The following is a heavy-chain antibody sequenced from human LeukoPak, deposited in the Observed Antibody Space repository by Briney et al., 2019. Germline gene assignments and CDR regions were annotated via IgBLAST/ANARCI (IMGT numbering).Heavy chain of an antibody. Sequence: GASVKVSCKASGYTFTSYHMHWVRQAPGQGLEWMGIINPSGGTTNYGQKFRGRVTMTRDMSTSTVYMELSSLRSEDTAVYYCARSWSGRFGELHYWGQGILVTVSS. CDR3: ARSWSGRFGELHY. CDR1: GYTFTSYH. J-gene: IGHJ4*02. CDR2: INPSGGTT. D-gene: IGHD3-16*01. V-gene: IGHV1-46*01.